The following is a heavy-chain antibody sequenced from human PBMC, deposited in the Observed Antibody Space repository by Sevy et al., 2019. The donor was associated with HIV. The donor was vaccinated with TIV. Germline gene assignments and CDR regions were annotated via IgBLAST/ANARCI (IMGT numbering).Heavy chain of an antibody. D-gene: IGHD6-19*01. CDR1: GFTFSSYW. V-gene: IGHV3-74*01. CDR2: INSDGSST. CDR3: ARDVRIAVAGTHYYGMDV. J-gene: IGHJ6*02. Sequence: GGSLRLSCAASGFTFSSYWMHWVRQAPGKGLVWVSRINSDGSSTSYADSVKGRFTISRDNAKNTLYLQMNSLRAEDTAVYYCARDVRIAVAGTHYYGMDVRGQGTTVTVSS.